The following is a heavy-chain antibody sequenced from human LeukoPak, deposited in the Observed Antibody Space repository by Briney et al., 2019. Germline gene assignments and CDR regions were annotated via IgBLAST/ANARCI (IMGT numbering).Heavy chain of an antibody. D-gene: IGHD2-2*03. CDR3: AKDLRTGYCSSTSCPRDYFDY. J-gene: IGHJ4*02. V-gene: IGHV3-23*01. CDR2: ISGSGGST. Sequence: GGSLRLSCAASGFTFSSYAMSWVRQAPGKGLEWVSAISGSGGSTYYADSVKGRFTISRDNSKNTLYLQMNSLRAEDTAVYYCAKDLRTGYCSSTSCPRDYFDYWGQGTLVTVFS. CDR1: GFTFSSYA.